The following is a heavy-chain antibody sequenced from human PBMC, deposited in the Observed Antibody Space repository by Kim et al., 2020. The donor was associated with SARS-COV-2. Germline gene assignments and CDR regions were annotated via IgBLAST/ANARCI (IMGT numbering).Heavy chain of an antibody. J-gene: IGHJ4*02. V-gene: IGHV1-3*01. D-gene: IGHD4-4*01. Sequence: KTQYSTKFRGRDTITRDTSANTAYMELRRLTTKDTAIYYCARDMDPTVYDYWGQGTLVTVSS. CDR3: ARDMDPTVYDY. CDR2: KT.